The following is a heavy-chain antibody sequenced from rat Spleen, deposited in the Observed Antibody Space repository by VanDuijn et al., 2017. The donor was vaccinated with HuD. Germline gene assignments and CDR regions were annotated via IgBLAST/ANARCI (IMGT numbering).Heavy chain of an antibody. D-gene: IGHD1-2*01. CDR3: TRGTTIAAISTFDY. CDR2: ISYDGSST. V-gene: IGHV5-29*01. Sequence: EVQLVESDGGLVQPGRSLKLSCAASGFTFSDYYMAWVRQAPTKGLEWVATISYDGSSTYYPDSVKGRFTISRDNAKSTLYLQMNILRSEDTATYYCTRGTTIAAISTFDYWGQGTLVTVSS. CDR1: GFTFSDYY. J-gene: IGHJ3*01.